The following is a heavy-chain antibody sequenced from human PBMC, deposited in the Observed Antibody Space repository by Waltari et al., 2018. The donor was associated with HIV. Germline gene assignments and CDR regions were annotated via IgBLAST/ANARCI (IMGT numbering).Heavy chain of an antibody. CDR2: INSVGST. CDR3: ARAGDSNFGYWCFNL. V-gene: IGHV3-53*01. D-gene: IGHD4-4*01. J-gene: IGHJ2*01. CDR1: GFTVSSNY. Sequence: EVQLVESGGGLIQPGGSLRLSCAASGFTVSSNYMSWVRQAPGKGLEWVSVINSVGSTDYADSVKGRFTISRDNSKNTVFLQMNSLRADDTAVYYCARAGDSNFGYWCFNLWGRGTLLTVSS.